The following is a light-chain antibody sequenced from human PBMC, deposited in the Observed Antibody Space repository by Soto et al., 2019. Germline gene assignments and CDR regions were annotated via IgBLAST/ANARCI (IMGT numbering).Light chain of an antibody. Sequence: DIQMNQSPSTLSASVGDRVTITCRASQSVSTWLAWYQQKPGKAPQVLISMASTLESGVPSKFSGSGSGTEFTLTISSLQPDDVATYSCQQYVSYPLTFGGGTKVDIK. CDR2: MAS. V-gene: IGKV1-5*03. CDR1: QSVSTW. J-gene: IGKJ4*01. CDR3: QQYVSYPLT.